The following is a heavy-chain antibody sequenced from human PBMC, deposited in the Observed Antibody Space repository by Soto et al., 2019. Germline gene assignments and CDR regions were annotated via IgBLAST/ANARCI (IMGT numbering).Heavy chain of an antibody. CDR3: ARVQSGPENYYYGMDV. J-gene: IGHJ6*02. V-gene: IGHV3-7*01. CDR2: IKQDGSEK. CDR1: GFTFSSYW. Sequence: GGSLRLSCAASGFTFSSYWMSWVRQAPGKGLEWVANIKQDGSEKYYVDSVKGRFTISRDNAKNSLYLQMNSLRAEDTAVYYCARVQSGPENYYYGMDVWGQGTTVTVSS.